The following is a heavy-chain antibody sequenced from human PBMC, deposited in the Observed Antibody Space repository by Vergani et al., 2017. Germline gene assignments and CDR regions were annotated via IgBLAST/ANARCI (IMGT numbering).Heavy chain of an antibody. V-gene: IGHV1-69*01. CDR3: ARDLANYGDYSMDV. CDR1: GYTFTSYY. D-gene: IGHD4-17*01. Sequence: QVQLVQSGAEVKKPGASVKVSCKASGYTFTSYYMHWVRQAPGQGLEWMGGIIPIFGTANYAQKFQGRVTITADESTSTAYMELSSLRSEDTAVYYCARDLANYGDYSMDVWGKGTTVTVSS. J-gene: IGHJ6*04. CDR2: IIPIFGTA.